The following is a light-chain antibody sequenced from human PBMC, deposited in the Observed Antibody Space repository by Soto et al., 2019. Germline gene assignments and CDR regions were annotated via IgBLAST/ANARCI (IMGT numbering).Light chain of an antibody. CDR3: QLRSNSGT. J-gene: IGKJ2*02. CDR1: QSVSSY. Sequence: EIVLTQSPATLSLSPGERATLSCRASQSVSSYLAWYQQKPGQAPRLLIYDASNRATGIPARFSGSGSETDFTITIRGLEAEDFSFYYCQLRSNSGTFGEGTKLEIK. CDR2: DAS. V-gene: IGKV3-11*01.